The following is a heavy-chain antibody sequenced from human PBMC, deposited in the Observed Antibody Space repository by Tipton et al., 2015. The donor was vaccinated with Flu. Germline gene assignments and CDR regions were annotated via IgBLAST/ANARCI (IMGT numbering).Heavy chain of an antibody. CDR1: GFTFSSYA. V-gene: IGHV3-23*01. CDR2: ISGSGGST. D-gene: IGHD3-22*01. J-gene: IGHJ4*02. Sequence: GSLRLSCAASGFTFSSYAMSWVRQAPGKGLEWVSAISGSGGSTYYADSVKGRFTISRDNSKNTLYLQMNSLRAEDTAVYYCARDYDSTQSFDYWGQGTLVTVSS. CDR3: ARDYDSTQSFDY.